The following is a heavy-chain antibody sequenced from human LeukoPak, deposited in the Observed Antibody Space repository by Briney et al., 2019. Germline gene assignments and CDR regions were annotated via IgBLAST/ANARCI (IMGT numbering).Heavy chain of an antibody. D-gene: IGHD6-19*01. Sequence: GGSLRLSCAASGFTFSAYWMHWVRHAPGKGLVWVSRLNTYGSDTMSADSVQGRFTISRDNAKNTLYLQMNSLRAEDTAVYYCARSEAVAWSFDLWGRGTLVTVSS. J-gene: IGHJ2*01. CDR2: LNTYGSDT. CDR1: GFTFSAYW. CDR3: ARSEAVAWSFDL. V-gene: IGHV3-74*03.